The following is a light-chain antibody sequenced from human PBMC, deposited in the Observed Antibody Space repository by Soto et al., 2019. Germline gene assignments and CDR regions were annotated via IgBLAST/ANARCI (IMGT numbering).Light chain of an antibody. CDR2: DAT. CDR1: QSVSSY. CDR3: QHRRSWPRR. J-gene: IGKJ1*01. V-gene: IGKV3-11*01. Sequence: EIVLTQSPATLSLSPGERATLSCRASQSVSSYLAWYQQKPGQAPRVLIYDATNRATGIPARFSGSGSGTDFTLTISSRESEDSAVYYCQHRRSWPRRVGQGTKVEIK.